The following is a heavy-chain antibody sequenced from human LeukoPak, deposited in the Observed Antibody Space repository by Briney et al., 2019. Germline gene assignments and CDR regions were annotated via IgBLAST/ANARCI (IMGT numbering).Heavy chain of an antibody. CDR3: ARERKQWLVFKAYFDY. CDR1: GFTFSNAW. V-gene: IGHV3-48*01. Sequence: PGGSLRLSCAASGFTFSNAWMSWVRQAPGKGLEWVSYISSSSSTIYYADSVKGRFTISRDNAKNSLYLQMNSLRAEDTAVYYCARERKQWLVFKAYFDYWGQGTLVTVSS. CDR2: ISSSSSTI. D-gene: IGHD6-19*01. J-gene: IGHJ4*02.